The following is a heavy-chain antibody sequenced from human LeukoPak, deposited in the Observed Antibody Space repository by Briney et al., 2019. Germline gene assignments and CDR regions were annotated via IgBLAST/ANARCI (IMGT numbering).Heavy chain of an antibody. CDR3: ARTAGADYPVYFDY. V-gene: IGHV1-69*13. CDR2: IIPIFGTA. J-gene: IGHJ4*02. Sequence: SVKVSCKASGYTFTSYGISWVRQAPGQGLEWMGGIIPIFGTANYAQKFQGRVTITADESTSTAYMELSSLRSEDTAVYYCARTAGADYPVYFDYWGQGTLVAVSS. D-gene: IGHD4/OR15-4a*01. CDR1: GYTFTSYG.